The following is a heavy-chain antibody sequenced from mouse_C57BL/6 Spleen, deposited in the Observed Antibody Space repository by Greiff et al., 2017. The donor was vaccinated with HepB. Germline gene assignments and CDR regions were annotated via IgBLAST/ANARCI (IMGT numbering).Heavy chain of an antibody. CDR3: ARLDDYDHYYAMDY. CDR2: IYPRSGNT. Sequence: VQLQQSGAELARPGASVKLSCKASGYTFTSYGISWVKQRTGQGLEWIGEIYPRSGNTYYNEKFKGKATLTADKSSSTAYMELRSLTSEDSAVYFCARLDDYDHYYAMDYWGQGTSVTVSS. V-gene: IGHV1-81*01. D-gene: IGHD2-4*01. J-gene: IGHJ4*01. CDR1: GYTFTSYG.